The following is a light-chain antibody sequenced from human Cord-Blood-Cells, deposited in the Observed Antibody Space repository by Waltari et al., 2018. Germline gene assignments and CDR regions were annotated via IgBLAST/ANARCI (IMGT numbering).Light chain of an antibody. J-gene: IGLJ3*02. CDR3: CSYAGSYTLV. V-gene: IGLV2-11*01. CDR1: SSDVGGYTY. CDR2: DVS. Sequence: QSALTQPRSVSGSPGQSVTISSPGTSSDVGGYTYVSWYQQHPGKAPKLMIYDVSKRPSGVPDRFSGSKSGNTASLTISGLQAEDEADYYCCSYAGSYTLVFGGGTKLTVL.